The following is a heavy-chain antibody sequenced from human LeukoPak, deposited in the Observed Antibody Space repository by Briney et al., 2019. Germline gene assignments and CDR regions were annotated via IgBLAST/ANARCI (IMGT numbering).Heavy chain of an antibody. CDR3: ARDAYYYGSGSYPFDP. CDR2: MYYSGST. V-gene: IGHV4-39*07. D-gene: IGHD3-10*01. J-gene: IGHJ5*02. Sequence: SETLSLTCTVSGGSISSISYYWGWIRRPPGKGLEWIVSMYYSGSTNYNPSLKSRVTMSVDTSKNQFSLKLTSVTAADTAVYYCARDAYYYGSGSYPFDPWGQGTLVTVSS. CDR1: GGSISSISYY.